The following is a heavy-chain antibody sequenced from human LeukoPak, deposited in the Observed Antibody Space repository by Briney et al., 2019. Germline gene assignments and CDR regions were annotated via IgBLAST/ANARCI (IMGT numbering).Heavy chain of an antibody. CDR3: ARDPGSSFSWFDP. CDR2: INSDGSST. V-gene: IGHV3-74*01. Sequence: GGSLRLSCAASGFTFSGYWMHWVRQAPGKGLVWVSRINSDGSSTSYVDSVKGRFTISRDNAKNTLYLQMNSLRAEDTAVYYCARDPGSSFSWFDPWGQGTLVTVSS. CDR1: GFTFSGYW. J-gene: IGHJ5*02. D-gene: IGHD6-13*01.